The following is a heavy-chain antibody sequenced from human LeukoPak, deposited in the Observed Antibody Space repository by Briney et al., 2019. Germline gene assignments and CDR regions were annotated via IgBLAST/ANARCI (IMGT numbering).Heavy chain of an antibody. D-gene: IGHD2-2*01. V-gene: IGHV4-34*01. CDR2: INHSGST. CDR3: ARNPPRRSYCSSTSCYASYFDY. J-gene: IGHJ4*02. CDR1: GGSFSGYY. Sequence: SSETLSLTCAVYGGSFSGYYWSWIRQPPGKGLEWIGEINHSGSTNYNPSLKSRVTISVDTSKNQFSLKLSSVTAADTAVYYCARNPPRRSYCSSTSCYASYFDYWGQGTLVTVSS.